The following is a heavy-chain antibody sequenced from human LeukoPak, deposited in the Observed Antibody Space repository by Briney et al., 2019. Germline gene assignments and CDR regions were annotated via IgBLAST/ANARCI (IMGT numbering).Heavy chain of an antibody. D-gene: IGHD3-22*01. CDR1: GGSISSYY. V-gene: IGHV4-59*12. J-gene: IGHJ4*02. Sequence: SETLSLTCTVSGGSISSYYWSWIRQPPGKGLEWIGYSRYSGNTYYNPSLKSRVTISVDTSKNQFSLKLSSVTAADTAVYYCARDSSYYYYDSSGPFDYWGQGTLVTVSS. CDR3: ARDSSYYYYDSSGPFDY. CDR2: SRYSGNT.